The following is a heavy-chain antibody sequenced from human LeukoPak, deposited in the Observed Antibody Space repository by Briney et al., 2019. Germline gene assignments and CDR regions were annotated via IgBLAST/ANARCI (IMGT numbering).Heavy chain of an antibody. CDR2: ISSSGSTI. CDR1: GFTFSSYA. J-gene: IGHJ6*03. Sequence: PGGSLRLSCAASGFTFSSYAMSWVRQAPGKGLEWVSYISSSGSTIYYADSVKGRFTISRDNAKNSLYLQMNSLRAEDTAVYYCARGHDSSGYYYVHYYYYYYMDVWGKGTTVTVSS. V-gene: IGHV3-48*04. D-gene: IGHD3-22*01. CDR3: ARGHDSSGYYYVHYYYYYYMDV.